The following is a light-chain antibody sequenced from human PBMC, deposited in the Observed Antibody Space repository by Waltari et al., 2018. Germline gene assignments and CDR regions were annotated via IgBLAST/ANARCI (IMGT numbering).Light chain of an antibody. CDR1: PRIRRF. J-gene: IGKJ4*01. V-gene: IGKV1-39*01. CDR3: QQGYSAPLT. CDR2: AVS. Sequence: DILLTQFPSSLSSSVGDRVTITSRACPRIRRFLIWYKQKTGEAPNTLFYAVSTLQRGVPSRFSGSGSGTDCTLTISTLQPEDYATYYCQQGYSAPLTFGGGTKVEIK.